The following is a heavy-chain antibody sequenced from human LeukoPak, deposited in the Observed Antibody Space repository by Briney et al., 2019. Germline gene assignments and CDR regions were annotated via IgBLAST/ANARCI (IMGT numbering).Heavy chain of an antibody. D-gene: IGHD6-13*01. CDR1: GFTFDDHG. J-gene: IGHJ5*02. CDR2: LEWNGARI. V-gene: IGHV3-20*03. CDR3: ARHIAAAATNWFDP. Sequence: GGSLRLSYAASGFTFDDHGMRCARQPPGEGLECVSHLEWNGARIGYADSVKGRFTISRDNAKTSLYLQMNSLRAEDTALYYCARHIAAAATNWFDPWGQGALVTGSS.